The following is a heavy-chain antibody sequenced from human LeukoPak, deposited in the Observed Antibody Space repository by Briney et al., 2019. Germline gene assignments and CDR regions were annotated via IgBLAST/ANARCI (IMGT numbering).Heavy chain of an antibody. CDR3: TMIEWERWRG. CDR1: GFTFRNYW. CDR2: IKQDGREK. V-gene: IGHV3-7*01. Sequence: GGSLRLSCAASGFTFRNYWMNCVRQAPGKGLECVANIKQDGREKYYVDSVEGRFTVSRNNTKNSLYLQMNSLRAEDTAVYYCTMIEWERWRGWGQGTLVTVSS. D-gene: IGHD1-26*01. J-gene: IGHJ4*02.